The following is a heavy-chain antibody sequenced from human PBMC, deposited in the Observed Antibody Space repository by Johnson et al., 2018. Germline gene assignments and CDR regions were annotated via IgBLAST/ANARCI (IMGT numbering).Heavy chain of an antibody. CDR2: IWYDGSNK. V-gene: IGHV3-33*01. D-gene: IGHD2-2*01. CDR3: ARDVFLTRGYQLLSGYFQH. J-gene: IGHJ1*01. Sequence: VQLLETGGGVVQXGRSLRLSCAASGFTFSSYGMHWVRQAPGKGLEWVAVIWYDGSNKYYADSVKGRFTISRDNSKNTLYLQMNSLRAEDTAVYYCARDVFLTRGYQLLSGYFQHWGQGTLVTVSS. CDR1: GFTFSSYG.